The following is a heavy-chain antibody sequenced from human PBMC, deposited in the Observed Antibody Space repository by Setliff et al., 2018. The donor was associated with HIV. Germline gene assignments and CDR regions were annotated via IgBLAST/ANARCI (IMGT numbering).Heavy chain of an antibody. CDR1: GGSLNDYY. CDR2: INHSGST. Sequence: SETLSLTCAVYGGSLNDYYWSWIRLPPGKGLEWIGEINHSGSTNYNPSLKSRVTISVDTSKNQFSLKLSSVTAADTAVYYCARLCIAAAGTRSIPWYFDLWGRGTLVTVSS. CDR3: ARLCIAAAGTRSIPWYFDL. J-gene: IGHJ2*01. V-gene: IGHV4-34*01. D-gene: IGHD6-13*01.